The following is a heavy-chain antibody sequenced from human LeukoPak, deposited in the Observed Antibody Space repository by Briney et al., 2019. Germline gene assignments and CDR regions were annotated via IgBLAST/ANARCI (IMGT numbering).Heavy chain of an antibody. CDR2: INHSGST. Sequence: PSETLSLTCAVYSGSFSGYYWNWIRQPPGKGLEWIGEINHSGSTNYNPSLKSRVTISVDTSKNQFSLKLSSVTAADTAVYYCARGLYSGYDYWRVQAFMDVWGKGTTVTVSS. J-gene: IGHJ6*03. CDR3: ARGLYSGYDYWRVQAFMDV. D-gene: IGHD5-12*01. CDR1: SGSFSGYY. V-gene: IGHV4-34*01.